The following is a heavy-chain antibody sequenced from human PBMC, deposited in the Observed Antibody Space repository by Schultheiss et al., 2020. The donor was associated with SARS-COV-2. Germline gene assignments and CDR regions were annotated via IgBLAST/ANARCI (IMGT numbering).Heavy chain of an antibody. V-gene: IGHV3-66*02. CDR3: ARADRFIDY. J-gene: IGHJ4*02. Sequence: GESLKISCAASGFTVSSNYMSWVRQAPGKGLEWVSVIYSGGSTYYADSVKGRFTISRDNSKNTLYLQMNSLRAEDTAVYYCARADRFIDYWGQGTLVTVSS. CDR1: GFTVSSNY. D-gene: IGHD3-16*01. CDR2: IYSGGST.